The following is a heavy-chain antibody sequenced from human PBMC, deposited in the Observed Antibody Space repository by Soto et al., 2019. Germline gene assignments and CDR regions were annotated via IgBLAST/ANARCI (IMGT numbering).Heavy chain of an antibody. V-gene: IGHV3-33*01. CDR2: IWYDGSNK. D-gene: IGHD3-22*01. Sequence: GGSLRLSCAASGFTFSSYGMHWVRQAPGKGLEWVAVIWYDGSNKYYADSVKGRFTISRDNSKNTLYLQMNSLRAEDTAVYYCARDRRGYYYDSSGYYGYWGQGTLVTVSS. CDR3: ARDRRGYYYDSSGYYGY. CDR1: GFTFSSYG. J-gene: IGHJ4*02.